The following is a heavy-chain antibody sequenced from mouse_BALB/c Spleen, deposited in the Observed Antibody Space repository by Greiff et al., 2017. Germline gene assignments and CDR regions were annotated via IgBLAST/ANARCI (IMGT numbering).Heavy chain of an antibody. V-gene: IGHV3-2*02. J-gene: IGHJ2*01. CDR3: ARVPYYYGSSYYFDY. D-gene: IGHD1-1*01. CDR1: GYSITSDYA. Sequence: DVKLQESGPGLVKPSQSLSLTCTVTGYSITSDYAWNWIRQFPGNKLEWMGYISYSGSTSYNPSLKSRISITRDTSKNQFFLQLNSVTTEDTATYYCARVPYYYGSSYYFDYWGQGTTLTVSS. CDR2: ISYSGST.